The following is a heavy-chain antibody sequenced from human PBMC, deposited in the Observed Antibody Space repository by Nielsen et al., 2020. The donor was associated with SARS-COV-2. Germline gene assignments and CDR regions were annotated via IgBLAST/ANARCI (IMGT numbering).Heavy chain of an antibody. D-gene: IGHD6-13*01. J-gene: IGHJ3*02. CDR3: ARVIAAADAFDI. CDR2: MNPNSGNT. V-gene: IGHV1-8*01. CDR1: GYTFTSDD. Sequence: ASVKVSCKASGYTFTSDDINWVRQATGQGLEWMGWMNPNSGNTGYAQKFQGRVTMTRNTSISTAYMELSSLRSEDTAVYYCARVIAAADAFDIWGQGTMVTVSS.